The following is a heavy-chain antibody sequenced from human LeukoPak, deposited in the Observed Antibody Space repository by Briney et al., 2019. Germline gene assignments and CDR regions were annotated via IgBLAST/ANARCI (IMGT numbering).Heavy chain of an antibody. V-gene: IGHV3-23*01. CDR1: GFTFSSYA. D-gene: IGHD3-3*01. CDR3: AKDSSYYEFWSGYYTSYYYGMDV. Sequence: GGSLRLSCAASGFTFSSYAMSWVRQAPGKGLEWVSAISGSGGSTYYADSVKGRFTISRDNSKNTLYLQMNSLRAEDTAVYYCAKDSSYYEFWSGYYTSYYYGMDVWGQGTTVTVSS. J-gene: IGHJ6*02. CDR2: ISGSGGST.